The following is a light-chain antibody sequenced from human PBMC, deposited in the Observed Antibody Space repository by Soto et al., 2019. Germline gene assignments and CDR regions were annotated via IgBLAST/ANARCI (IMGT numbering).Light chain of an antibody. CDR3: QQYGSSPFT. CDR1: QSISNS. Sequence: EIVMTQSPATLSLSPGERATLSCRASQSISNSLAWYQQQPCQAPRLLIYDASNRATGIPARFSGSGSGTDFTLTISRLEPEDFAVYYCQQYGSSPFTFGPGTKVDIK. CDR2: DAS. J-gene: IGKJ3*01. V-gene: IGKV3-20*01.